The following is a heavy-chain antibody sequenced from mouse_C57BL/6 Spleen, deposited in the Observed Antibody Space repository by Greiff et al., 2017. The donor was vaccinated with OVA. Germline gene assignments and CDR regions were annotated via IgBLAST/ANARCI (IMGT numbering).Heavy chain of an antibody. CDR1: GFTFSDYG. CDR3: ARRTTVVATWYFDV. J-gene: IGHJ1*03. D-gene: IGHD1-1*01. CDR2: ISSGSSTI. V-gene: IGHV5-17*01. Sequence: EVKVVESGGGLVKPGGSLKLSCAASGFTFSDYGMHWVRQAPEKGLEWVAYISSGSSTIYYADTVKGRFTISRDNAKNTLFLQMTSLRSEDTAMYYCARRTTVVATWYFDVWGTGTTVTVSS.